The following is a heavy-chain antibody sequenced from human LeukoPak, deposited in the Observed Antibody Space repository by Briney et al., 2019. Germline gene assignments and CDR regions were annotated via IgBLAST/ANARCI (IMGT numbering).Heavy chain of an antibody. CDR1: GFTFSTYN. D-gene: IGHD2-15*01. CDR2: ISSSRSYI. Sequence: GGSLRLSSAASGFTFSTYNMNWVRQAPGKGLEWVSSISSSRSYIYYADSVKGRFTISRDNAKTSLYLQMNSLGAEDTAVYYCAREGGFCFGDTCRFFDFWGQGTLVTVSS. V-gene: IGHV3-21*01. CDR3: AREGGFCFGDTCRFFDF. J-gene: IGHJ4*02.